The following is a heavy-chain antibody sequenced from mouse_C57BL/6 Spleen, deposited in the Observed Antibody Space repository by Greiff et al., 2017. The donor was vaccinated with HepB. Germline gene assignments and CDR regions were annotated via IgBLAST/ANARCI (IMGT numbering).Heavy chain of an antibody. CDR3: AKCYGSSYYDAMDY. Sequence: VQLQQSGPGLVQPSQRLSITCTVSGFSLTSYGVHWVRQSPGKGLEWLGVIWRGGSTDYNAAFMSRLSITKDNSKSQVVFKMNSLQADDTAIYYCAKCYGSSYYDAMDYWGQGTSVTVSS. CDR2: IWRGGST. V-gene: IGHV2-5*01. CDR1: GFSLTSYG. D-gene: IGHD1-1*01. J-gene: IGHJ4*01.